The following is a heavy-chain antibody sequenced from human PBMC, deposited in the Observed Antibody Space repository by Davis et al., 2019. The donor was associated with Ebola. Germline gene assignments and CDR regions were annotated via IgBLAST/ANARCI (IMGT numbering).Heavy chain of an antibody. V-gene: IGHV5-51*01. D-gene: IGHD2-2*01. J-gene: IGHJ5*02. Sequence: PGGSLRLSCKTSGYSFTSYWIGWVRQMPGKGLEWMGIIYPGDSDTRYSPSFQGQVTISADKSISTAYLQWSSLKASDTAMYYCARREGYCISTSCPNWFDPWGQGTLVTVSS. CDR3: ARREGYCISTSCPNWFDP. CDR2: IYPGDSDT. CDR1: GYSFTSYW.